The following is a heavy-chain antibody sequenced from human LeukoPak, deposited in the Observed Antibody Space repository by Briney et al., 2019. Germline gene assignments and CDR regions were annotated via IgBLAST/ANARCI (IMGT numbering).Heavy chain of an antibody. J-gene: IGHJ6*03. CDR2: INHSGST. CDR3: ARATWERWLQFRYYYYYVDV. CDR1: GGSFSGYY. V-gene: IGHV4-34*01. D-gene: IGHD5-24*01. Sequence: SPSETLSLTCAVYGGSFSGYYWSWIRQPPGKGLEWIGEINHSGSTNYNPSLKSRVTISVDTSKNQFSLKLSSVTAADTAVYYCARATWERWLQFRYYYYYVDVWGKGTTVTVSS.